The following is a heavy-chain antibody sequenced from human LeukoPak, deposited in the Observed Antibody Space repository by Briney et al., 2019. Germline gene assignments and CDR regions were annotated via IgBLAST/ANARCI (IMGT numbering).Heavy chain of an antibody. D-gene: IGHD3-10*01. J-gene: IGHJ4*02. CDR1: GGSISSYY. Sequence: SETLSLTCSVSGGSISSYYWSWIRQPAGKGLEWIGRIYASGSTNYNPSLKSRVTMSVDTSKNEFSLKLSAVIAADTAVYFCASGHYGFFDYWGQGTLVTVSS. V-gene: IGHV4-4*07. CDR3: ASGHYGFFDY. CDR2: IYASGST.